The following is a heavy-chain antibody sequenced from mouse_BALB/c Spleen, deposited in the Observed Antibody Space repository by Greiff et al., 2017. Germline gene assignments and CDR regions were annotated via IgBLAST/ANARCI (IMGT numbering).Heavy chain of an antibody. CDR2: IYPGNSDT. D-gene: IGHD2-4*01. Sequence: VQLQQSGTVLARPGASVKMSCKASGYTFTSYWMHWVKQRPGQGLEWIGAIYPGNSDTSYNQKFKGKAKLTAVTSTSTAYMELSSLTNEDSAVYYCTREELYYDYWFAYWGQGTLVTVSA. CDR3: TREELYYDYWFAY. V-gene: IGHV1-5*01. J-gene: IGHJ3*01. CDR1: GYTFTSYW.